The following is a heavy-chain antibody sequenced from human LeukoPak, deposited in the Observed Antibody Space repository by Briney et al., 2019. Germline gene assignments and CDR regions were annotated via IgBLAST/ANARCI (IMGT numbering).Heavy chain of an antibody. D-gene: IGHD3-16*01. CDR2: INHSGST. V-gene: IGHV4-34*01. CDR3: ARWMGVPDY. Sequence: PSETLSLTCAVYGGSFSGYYWSWIRQPPGKGLEWIGEINHSGSTNYNPSLKSRVTISVDTSKNQFSLKLSSVTAADTAVYYCARWMGVPDYWGQGTLVTVSS. CDR1: GGSFSGYY. J-gene: IGHJ4*02.